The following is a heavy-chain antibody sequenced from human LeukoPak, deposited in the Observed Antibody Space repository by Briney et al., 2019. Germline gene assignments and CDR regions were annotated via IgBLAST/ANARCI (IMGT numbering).Heavy chain of an antibody. CDR2: ISGSGGST. V-gene: IGHV3-23*01. Sequence: GGSLRLSCAASGFTFSSYAMSWVRQAPGKGLEWVSAISGSGGSTYYADSVKGRFTISRDNSKNTLYLQMNSLRAEDTAVYYCAKGPDYYDSSGPFDCWGQGTLVTVSS. D-gene: IGHD3-22*01. CDR1: GFTFSSYA. J-gene: IGHJ4*02. CDR3: AKGPDYYDSSGPFDC.